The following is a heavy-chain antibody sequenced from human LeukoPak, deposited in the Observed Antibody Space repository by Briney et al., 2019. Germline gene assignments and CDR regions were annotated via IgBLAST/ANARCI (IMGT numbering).Heavy chain of an antibody. CDR2: ISTYNGNT. D-gene: IGHD2-2*02. CDR1: EYTFTDYA. J-gene: IGHJ5*02. CDR3: ARGFRCISTTCYTNWFGP. Sequence: GASVKVSCKASEYTFTDYAINWVRQAPGQGLEWMGWISTYNGNTKYAQNLQGRVTMTTDTSTSTTYMELRGLKSDDTAVYYCARGFRCISTTCYTNWFGPWGQGTLVTVSS. V-gene: IGHV1-18*01.